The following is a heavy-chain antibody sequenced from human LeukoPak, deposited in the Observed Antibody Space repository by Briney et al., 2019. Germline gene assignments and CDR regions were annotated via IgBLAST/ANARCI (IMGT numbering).Heavy chain of an antibody. Sequence: PGRSLRLSCAASGFTFSSYAMHWVRQAPGKGLEWVAVIAYDGSNKYCADSVKGRFTISRDNSKNTLYLQMNSLRAEDTAVYYCARDVLPARVVVPALPPDYWGQGTLVTVSS. CDR2: IAYDGSNK. J-gene: IGHJ4*02. CDR3: ARDVLPARVVVPALPPDY. CDR1: GFTFSSYA. D-gene: IGHD2-2*01. V-gene: IGHV3-30*04.